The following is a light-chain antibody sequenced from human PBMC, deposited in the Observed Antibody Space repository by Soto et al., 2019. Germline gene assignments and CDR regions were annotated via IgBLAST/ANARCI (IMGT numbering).Light chain of an antibody. J-gene: IGLJ7*01. V-gene: IGLV2-23*01. CDR3: CSYAGSSTAV. Sequence: QSALTQPASVSGSPGQSITISCTGTSSDVGNYNLVSWYQQHPGKAPKLMIYEGSKRPSGVSNRFSGSKSGNTASLTISGRQAEDEADYYCCSYAGSSTAVFGGGTQLTVL. CDR1: SSDVGNYNL. CDR2: EGS.